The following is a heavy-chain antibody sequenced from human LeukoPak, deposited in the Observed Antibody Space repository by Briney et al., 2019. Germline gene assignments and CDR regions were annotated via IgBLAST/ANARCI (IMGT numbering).Heavy chain of an antibody. D-gene: IGHD6-6*01. J-gene: IGHJ4*02. CDR1: GGSISSYY. CDR2: INYSGST. V-gene: IGHV4-59*01. CDR3: ARGIAARSTHVGY. Sequence: RPSETLSLTCTVSGGSISSYYWSWIRQPPGKGLEWIGYINYSGSTNYNSSLKSRVTISVDTSKNQFSLKLSSVTAADTAVYYCARGIAARSTHVGYWGQGTLVTVSS.